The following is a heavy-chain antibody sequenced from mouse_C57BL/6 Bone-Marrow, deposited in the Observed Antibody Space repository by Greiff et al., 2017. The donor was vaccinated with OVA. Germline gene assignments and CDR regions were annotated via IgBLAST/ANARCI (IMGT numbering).Heavy chain of an antibody. CDR1: GYTFTSYW. Sequence: HVQLQQPGAELVKPGASVKLSCKASGYTFTSYWMQWVKQRPGQGLEWIGEIDPSDSYTNYNQKFKGKATLTVDTSSSTAYMQLSSLTSEDSAVYYCARLGLPFDYWGQGTTLTVSS. CDR2: IDPSDSYT. D-gene: IGHD2-2*01. V-gene: IGHV1-50*01. J-gene: IGHJ2*01. CDR3: ARLGLPFDY.